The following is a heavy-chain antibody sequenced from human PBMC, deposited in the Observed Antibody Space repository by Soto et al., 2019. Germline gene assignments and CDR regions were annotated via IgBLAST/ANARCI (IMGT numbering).Heavy chain of an antibody. CDR3: ARALGYCSGGSCYVDY. Sequence: QVQLQESGPGLVKPSETLSLTCTVSGGSVSSGSYYWSWIRQPPGKGLEWIGYIYYSGSTNYNPSLKSRVTISVDTSKKQFALKLSSETAADTDVYYCARALGYCSGGSCYVDYWGQGTLVTVSS. D-gene: IGHD2-15*01. CDR1: GGSVSSGSYY. V-gene: IGHV4-61*01. J-gene: IGHJ4*02. CDR2: IYYSGST.